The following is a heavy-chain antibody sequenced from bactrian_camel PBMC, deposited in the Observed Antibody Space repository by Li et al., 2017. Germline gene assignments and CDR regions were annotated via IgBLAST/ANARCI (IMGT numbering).Heavy chain of an antibody. V-gene: IGHV3S40*01. D-gene: IGHD3*01. CDR2: VASNGGST. Sequence: VQLVESGGGLVQPGGSLRLSCEASGFTFSNYAMSWVRQAPGKGFEWVSGVASNGGSTEYADSIVGRFTISRDNAKNTVTLQMNNLTPEDTGMYYCAAKYSRPAGTRDPLNRFLYDLWGQGTQVTVS. CDR1: GFTFSNYA. CDR3: AAKYSRPAGTRDPLNRFLYDL. J-gene: IGHJ4*01.